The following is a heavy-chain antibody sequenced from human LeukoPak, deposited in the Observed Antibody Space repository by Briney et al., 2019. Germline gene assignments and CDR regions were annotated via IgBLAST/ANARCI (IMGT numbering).Heavy chain of an antibody. D-gene: IGHD3-10*01. CDR1: GFTCSSYW. Sequence: GGSLRLSCAASGFTCSSYWMNWVRQAPGKGLEWVSSISSSSSYIYYADSVKGRFTISRDNAKNSLYLQMNSLRAEDTAVYYCARAPRFGELSFDYWGQGTLVTVSS. V-gene: IGHV3-21*01. CDR3: ARAPRFGELSFDY. J-gene: IGHJ4*02. CDR2: ISSSSSYI.